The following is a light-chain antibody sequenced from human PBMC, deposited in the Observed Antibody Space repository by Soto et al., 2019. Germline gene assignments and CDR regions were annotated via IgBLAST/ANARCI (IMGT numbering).Light chain of an antibody. J-gene: IGLJ1*01. CDR2: DVS. Sequence: QSLLPQPASVSGSPGQSITLSRTGTSSDIGGYKYVSWYQQHPGKAPKLMIYDVSNRPSGVSNRFSGSKSGNTATLTISGLQGEDEAEYYCSSYTGGSTYAFGTGTKVTVL. CDR3: SSYTGGSTYA. CDR1: SSDIGGYKY. V-gene: IGLV2-14*01.